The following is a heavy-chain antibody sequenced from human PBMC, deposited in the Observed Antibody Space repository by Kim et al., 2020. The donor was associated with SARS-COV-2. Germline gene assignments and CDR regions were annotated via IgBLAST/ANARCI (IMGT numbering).Heavy chain of an antibody. CDR2: SGDT. J-gene: IGHJ6*02. V-gene: IGHV3-9*01. CDR3: ARDVTPGGADL. Sequence: SGDTGYADSVKGRLTISGDNAKNSMYVQMNSLRPEDTAFYYCARDVTPGGADLWGQGTMVTVSS. D-gene: IGHD2-15*01.